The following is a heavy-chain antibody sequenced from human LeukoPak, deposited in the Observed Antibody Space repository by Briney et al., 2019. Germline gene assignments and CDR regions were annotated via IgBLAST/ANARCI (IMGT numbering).Heavy chain of an antibody. CDR1: GFTFSSYS. V-gene: IGHV3-21*01. CDR3: ARVTEAPYYFDY. Sequence: PGGSLRLSCAASGFTFSSYSMNWVRQAPGKGLEWVSSISSSSSYIYYADSAKGRFTISRDNAKNSLYLQMSSLRAEDTAVYYGARVTEAPYYFDYWGQGTLVTVSP. CDR2: ISSSSSYI. J-gene: IGHJ4*02.